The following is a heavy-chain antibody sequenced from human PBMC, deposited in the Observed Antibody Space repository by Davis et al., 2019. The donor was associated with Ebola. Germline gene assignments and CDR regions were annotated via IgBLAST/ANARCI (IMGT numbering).Heavy chain of an antibody. D-gene: IGHD1-20*01. CDR3: ARDRYNWNDFDY. CDR2: ISAYNGNT. CDR1: GYTFTSYG. V-gene: IGHV1-18*01. J-gene: IGHJ4*02. Sequence: ASVKVSCKASGYTFTSYGISWVRQAPGQGLEWMGWISAYNGNTNYAQKLQGRSTMTTDTSTSTAYMELRSLRSDDTAMYYCARDRYNWNDFDYWGQGTLVTVSS.